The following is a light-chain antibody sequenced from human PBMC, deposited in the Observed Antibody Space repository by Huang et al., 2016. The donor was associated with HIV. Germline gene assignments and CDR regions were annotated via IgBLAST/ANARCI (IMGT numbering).Light chain of an antibody. V-gene: IGKV3-15*01. J-gene: IGKJ2*01. CDR1: QSVTTN. Sequence: EIVMTQSPATLSVSPGERVTLSCRASQSVTTNLAWYQQKPGQAPRLLIYGASTRATGSPARFSGSGSGTEFTLTISSLQSEDFAVCYCQQYNDWPYTFGQGTKLEIK. CDR3: QQYNDWPYT. CDR2: GAS.